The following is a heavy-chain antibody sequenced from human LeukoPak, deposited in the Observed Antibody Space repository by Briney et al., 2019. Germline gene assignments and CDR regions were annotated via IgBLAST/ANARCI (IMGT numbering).Heavy chain of an antibody. D-gene: IGHD5-18*01. CDR3: TTLVAQLWLFGAFDI. CDR2: IKSKTDGGTT. V-gene: IGHV3-15*01. J-gene: IGHJ3*02. CDR1: GFTFSNAW. Sequence: GGSLRLSXAASGFTFSNAWMSWVCQAPGKGLEWVGRIKSKTDGGTTDYAAPVKGRFTISRDDSKNTLYLQMNSLKTEDTAVYYCTTLVAQLWLFGAFDIWGQGTMVTVSS.